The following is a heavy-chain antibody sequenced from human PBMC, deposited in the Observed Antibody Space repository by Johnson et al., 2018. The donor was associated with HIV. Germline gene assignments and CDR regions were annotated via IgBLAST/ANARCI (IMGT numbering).Heavy chain of an antibody. CDR1: GFTFSNAW. J-gene: IGHJ3*02. V-gene: IGHV3-9*01. CDR3: AKEIDSSGYGNDAFDI. Sequence: QLVESGGGLVKPGGSLRLSCAASGFTFSNAWMNWVRQAPGQGLEWDSGISWNSGTIDYADSVKGRLTISRDNAKKSLYLQMNSLITEYTALYYCAKEIDSSGYGNDAFDIWGQGTMVTVSS. CDR2: ISWNSGTI. D-gene: IGHD3-22*01.